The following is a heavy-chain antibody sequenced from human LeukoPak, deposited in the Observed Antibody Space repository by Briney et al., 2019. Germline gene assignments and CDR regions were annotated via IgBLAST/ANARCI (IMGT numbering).Heavy chain of an antibody. CDR2: IYYSGST. Sequence: SETLSLTCTVSGGSINSYYWSWIRQPPGKGLEWIGYIYYSGSTNYNPSLKSRVTISVDTSKNQFSLKLSSVTAADTAVYYCARGAGDYYDRGGYYVNSRFDYWGQGTLVTVSS. CDR1: GGSINSYY. J-gene: IGHJ4*02. CDR3: ARGAGDYYDRGGYYVNSRFDY. V-gene: IGHV4-59*01. D-gene: IGHD3-22*01.